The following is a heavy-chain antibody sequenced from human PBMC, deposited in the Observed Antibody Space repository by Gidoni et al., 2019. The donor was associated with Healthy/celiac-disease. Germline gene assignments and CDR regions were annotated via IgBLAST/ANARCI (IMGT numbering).Heavy chain of an antibody. D-gene: IGHD5-12*01. CDR3: AREGRLEMATITWYFDL. CDR2: IYYSGST. J-gene: IGHJ2*01. CDR1: GGSISSYY. V-gene: IGHV4-59*01. Sequence: QVQLQESGPGLVKPSETLSLTCTVSGGSISSYYWSWIRQPPGKGLEWIGYIYYSGSTNYNPSLKSRVTISVDTSKNQFSLKLSSVTAADTAVYYCAREGRLEMATITWYFDLWGRGTLVTVSS.